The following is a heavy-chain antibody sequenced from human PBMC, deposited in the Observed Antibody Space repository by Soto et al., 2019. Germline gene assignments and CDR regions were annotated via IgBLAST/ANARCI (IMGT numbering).Heavy chain of an antibody. CDR3: ARGLSVTLFDN. CDR1: GGSISTGGYY. CDR2: FYCSGST. V-gene: IGHV4-31*03. Sequence: QVQLQESGPGLVKPSQTLSLTCTVSGGSISTGGYYWTWIRQHPGKGLEWIGYFYCSGSTYYNPSLKSRVTISVDTSKNQFSLKLSSVTAADTAVYYCARGLSVTLFDNWGQGTLVTVSS. J-gene: IGHJ4*02. D-gene: IGHD4-17*01.